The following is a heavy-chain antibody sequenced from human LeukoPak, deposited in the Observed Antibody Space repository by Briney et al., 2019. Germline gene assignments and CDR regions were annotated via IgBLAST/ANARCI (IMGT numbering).Heavy chain of an antibody. V-gene: IGHV4-59*01. CDR3: ARGPTRYYFDY. D-gene: IGHD5-12*01. CDR1: GGSISSYY. CDR2: IYYSGST. J-gene: IGHJ4*02. Sequence: PSETLSLTCTVSGGSISSYYCSWIRQPPGKGLEWIGYIYYSGSTNYNPSLKSRVTMSVDTSKNQFSLKLSSVTAADTAFYYCARGPTRYYFDYWGQGTLVTVSS.